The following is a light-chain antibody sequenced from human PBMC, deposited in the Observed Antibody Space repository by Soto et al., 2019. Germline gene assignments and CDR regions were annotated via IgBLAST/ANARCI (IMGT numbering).Light chain of an antibody. CDR1: SSDVGGYNY. V-gene: IGLV2-14*01. J-gene: IGLJ2*01. CDR2: EVS. Sequence: QSALTQPASVSGSPGQSITISCTGTSSDVGGYNYVSWYQQHPGKAPKLMIYEVSNRPPGVSNRFSGSKSGNTASLTISGLQAGDEADYYCSSYTSSSSYVVFGGGTKVTVL. CDR3: SSYTSSSSYVV.